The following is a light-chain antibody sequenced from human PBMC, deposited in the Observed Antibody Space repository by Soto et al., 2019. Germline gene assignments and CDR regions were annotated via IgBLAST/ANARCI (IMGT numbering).Light chain of an antibody. CDR1: QSVSSY. V-gene: IGKV3-11*01. J-gene: IGKJ1*01. CDR2: DAS. Sequence: EIVLTQSPATLSLSPGERATLSCRASQSVSSYLAWYQHKPGQAPRLLIYDASKRATGIPARFSGSGSGTDFTLTISSLEPEDFAVYYCQQRSNWPLTWTFGQGTKVEVK. CDR3: QQRSNWPLTWT.